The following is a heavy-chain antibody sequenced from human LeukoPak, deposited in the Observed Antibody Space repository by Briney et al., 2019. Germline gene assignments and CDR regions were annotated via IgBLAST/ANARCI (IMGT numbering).Heavy chain of an antibody. J-gene: IGHJ6*04. D-gene: IGHD2-2*01. CDR2: ISAYNGNT. V-gene: IGHV1-18*04. Sequence: GASVKVSCKASGYTFTSYGISWVRQAPGQGLEWMGGISAYNGNTNYAQTLQGRVTITTDTSTCTAYRELRSLRSDDTAVYYCARAFPRYCSSTSCYAYYYGMDVWGKGTTVTVSS. CDR1: GYTFTSYG. CDR3: ARAFPRYCSSTSCYAYYYGMDV.